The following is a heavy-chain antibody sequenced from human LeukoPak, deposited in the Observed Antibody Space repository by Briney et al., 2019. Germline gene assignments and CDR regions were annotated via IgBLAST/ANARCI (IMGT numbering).Heavy chain of an antibody. D-gene: IGHD3-10*01. V-gene: IGHV3-66*01. Sequence: GGSLRLSCAASGFTVSSNYRSWVRQAPGKGLEWISVIYSGGSTYYADSVKGRFTISRDNSKNTLYLQMNSLRAEDTAVYYYARSGYPLWLGTTRIYYGMDVWGQGTTVTVSS. J-gene: IGHJ6*02. CDR1: GFTVSSNY. CDR3: ARSGYPLWLGTTRIYYGMDV. CDR2: IYSGGST.